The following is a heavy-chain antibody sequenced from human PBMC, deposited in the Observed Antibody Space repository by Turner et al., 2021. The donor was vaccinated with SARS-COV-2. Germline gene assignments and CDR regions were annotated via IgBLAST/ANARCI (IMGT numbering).Heavy chain of an antibody. D-gene: IGHD3-3*01. CDR3: ARHDRFLEETNGFDP. CDR1: GGSTSNTIYC. Sequence: QLLLQESGPGLVKAAETLSLTCTVAGGSTSNTIYCWGWIRQPPGKGLGWIASIYYSGSTYYNPSLRSRVTISVNTSKNQFYLKLSSVTAADTAVYYCARHDRFLEETNGFDPWGQGTLVTVSS. CDR2: IYYSGST. J-gene: IGHJ5*02. V-gene: IGHV4-39*01.